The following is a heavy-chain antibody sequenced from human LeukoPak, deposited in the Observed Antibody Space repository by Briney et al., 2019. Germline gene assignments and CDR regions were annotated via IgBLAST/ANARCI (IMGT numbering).Heavy chain of an antibody. CDR3: ARDPGYSIVGATSFDY. D-gene: IGHD1-26*01. Sequence: PGGSLRLSCAASGFTFSGYSMNWVRQAPGKGLEWVSSISSSSSYIYYADSVKGRFTISRDNAKNSLYLQMNSLRAEDTAVYYCARDPGYSIVGATSFDYWGQGTLVTVSS. J-gene: IGHJ4*02. CDR2: ISSSSSYI. CDR1: GFTFSGYS. V-gene: IGHV3-21*01.